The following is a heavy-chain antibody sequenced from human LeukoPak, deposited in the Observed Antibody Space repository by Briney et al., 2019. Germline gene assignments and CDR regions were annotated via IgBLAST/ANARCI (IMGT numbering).Heavy chain of an antibody. Sequence: PSETLSLTCAVYGGSFSSYYWSWIRQPPGKGLEWIGYVYYSGSTNYNPSLKSRVTISVDTSKNQFSLKLSSVTAADTAVYYCARVHYDYVWGSYRSLYRDAFDIWGQGTMVTVSS. CDR1: GGSFSSYY. D-gene: IGHD3-16*02. CDR2: VYYSGST. CDR3: ARVHYDYVWGSYRSLYRDAFDI. J-gene: IGHJ3*02. V-gene: IGHV4-59*01.